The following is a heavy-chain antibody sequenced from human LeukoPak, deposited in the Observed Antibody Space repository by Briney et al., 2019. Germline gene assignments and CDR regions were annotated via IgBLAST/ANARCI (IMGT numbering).Heavy chain of an antibody. CDR3: AREELLRYFDWRRYHYYYGMDV. Sequence: ASVKVSCKASGYTFTSYGISWVRQAPGQGLEWMGWISAYNGNTNYAQKLQSRVTMTTDTSTSTAYMELRSLRSDDTAVYYCAREELLRYFDWRRYHYYYGMDVWGQGTTVTVSS. D-gene: IGHD3-9*01. CDR1: GYTFTSYG. V-gene: IGHV1-18*04. CDR2: ISAYNGNT. J-gene: IGHJ6*02.